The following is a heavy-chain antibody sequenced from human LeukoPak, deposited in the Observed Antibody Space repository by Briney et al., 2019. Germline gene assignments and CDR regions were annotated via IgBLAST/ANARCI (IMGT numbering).Heavy chain of an antibody. Sequence: GGSLRLSCAASGFPLSNHWMTWVRQAPGKGLEWVATITQGGTDKFYVDSVKGRFTISGDNAKNSLYLQMNSQRAEDTAVYYCARDPFELWGQGTLVTVSS. J-gene: IGHJ4*02. CDR3: ARDPFEL. CDR1: GFPLSNHW. CDR2: ITQGGTDK. D-gene: IGHD1-26*01. V-gene: IGHV3-7*01.